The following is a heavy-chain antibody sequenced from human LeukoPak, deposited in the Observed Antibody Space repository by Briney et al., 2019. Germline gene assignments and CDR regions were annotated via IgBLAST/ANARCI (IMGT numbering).Heavy chain of an antibody. D-gene: IGHD3-22*01. CDR3: ARVYYYDSSGDYYYYMDV. CDR2: IYYSGST. J-gene: IGHJ6*03. V-gene: IGHV4-39*07. CDR1: GGSISSSNYY. Sequence: SETLSLTCTVSGGSISSSNYYWGWIRQPPGKGLEWIGNIYYSGSTYYNPSLKSRVTISVDKSKNQFSLKLSSVTAADTAVYYCARVYYYDSSGDYYYYMDVWGKGTTVTVSS.